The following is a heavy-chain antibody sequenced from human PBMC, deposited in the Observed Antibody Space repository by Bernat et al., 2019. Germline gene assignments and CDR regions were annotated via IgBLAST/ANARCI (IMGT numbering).Heavy chain of an antibody. CDR2: ISGSGGST. CDR3: AKDRLGYCSSTSCYLDAFDI. V-gene: IGHV3-23*01. D-gene: IGHD2-2*01. CDR1: GFTFSSYA. Sequence: EVQLLESGGGLVQPGGSLRLSCAASGFTFSSYAMSWVRQAPGKGLEWVSAISGSGGSTYCADSVNGRFTISRDNTKNTLYLQMNSLRAEDTAVYYCAKDRLGYCSSTSCYLDAFDIWGQGTMVTVSS. J-gene: IGHJ3*02.